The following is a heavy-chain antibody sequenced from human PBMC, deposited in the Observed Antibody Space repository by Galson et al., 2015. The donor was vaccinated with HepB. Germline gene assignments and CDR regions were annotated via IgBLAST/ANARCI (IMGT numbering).Heavy chain of an antibody. CDR2: ISYDGSNK. CDR3: ARAPVFKGGRYRYNGFAY. Sequence: SLRLSCAASGFTFSSYAMHWVRQAPGKGLEWVAVISYDGSNKYYADSVKGRFTISRDNSKNTLYLQMNSLRAEDTDVYYCARAPVFKGGRYRYNGFAYCVQGTLFAVSS. CDR1: GFTFSSYA. D-gene: IGHD3-16*02. J-gene: IGHJ4*02. V-gene: IGHV3-30-3*01.